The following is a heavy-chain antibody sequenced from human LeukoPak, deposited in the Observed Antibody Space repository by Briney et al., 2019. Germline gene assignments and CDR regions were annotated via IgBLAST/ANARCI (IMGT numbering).Heavy chain of an antibody. D-gene: IGHD3-10*01. CDR3: AREDYYGSGFDP. CDR1: GGTFSSST. V-gene: IGHV1-69*04. CDR2: IIPILGIA. J-gene: IGHJ5*02. Sequence: SLKVSCKASGGTFSSSTMSWVRQAPGQGLEWMGRIIPILGIANYAQKFQGRVTITAYTTTSTAYMKLSSLRSEDTAAYYCAREDYYGSGFDPWGQGTLVTVSS.